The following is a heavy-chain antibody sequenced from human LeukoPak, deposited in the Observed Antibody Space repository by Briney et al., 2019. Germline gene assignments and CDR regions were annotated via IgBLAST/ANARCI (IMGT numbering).Heavy chain of an antibody. D-gene: IGHD6-19*01. CDR1: GYTFTGYY. Sequence: ASVNVSCKASGYTFTGYYMHWVRQAPGQGLEWMGIINPSGGSTSYAQKFQGRVTMTRDTSTSTVYMELSSLRSEDTAVYYCARDPKQWLVAFDYWGQGTLVTVSS. CDR2: INPSGGST. J-gene: IGHJ4*02. V-gene: IGHV1-46*01. CDR3: ARDPKQWLVAFDY.